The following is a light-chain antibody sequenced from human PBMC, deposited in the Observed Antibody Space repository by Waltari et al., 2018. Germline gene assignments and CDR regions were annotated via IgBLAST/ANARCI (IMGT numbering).Light chain of an antibody. J-gene: IGKJ4*01. CDR3: QQYNSYSLLT. CDR1: QSISKW. CDR2: EAS. V-gene: IGKV1-5*03. Sequence: DIRMTQSPSTLSASAGDRVIISCRASQSISKWLAWYQQKPGKDPKLLIYEASTLQSGVPSRFSDTGSGTDFTLTISSLQPDDFATYYCQQYNSYSLLTFGGGTKVEIK.